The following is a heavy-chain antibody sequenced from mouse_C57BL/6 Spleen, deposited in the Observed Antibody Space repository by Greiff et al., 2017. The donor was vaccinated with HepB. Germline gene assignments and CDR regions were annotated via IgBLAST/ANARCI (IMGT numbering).Heavy chain of an antibody. D-gene: IGHD2-4*01. CDR1: GFTFSSYT. V-gene: IGHV5-9*01. CDR2: ISGGGGNT. J-gene: IGHJ3*01. CDR3: ARHDDYDAAWFAY. Sequence: EVMLVESGGGLVKPGGSLKLSCAASGFTFSSYTMSWVRQTPEKRLGWVATISGGGGNTYYPDSVKGRFTISRDNAKNTLYLQMSSLRSEDTALYYCARHDDYDAAWFAYWGQGTLVTVSA.